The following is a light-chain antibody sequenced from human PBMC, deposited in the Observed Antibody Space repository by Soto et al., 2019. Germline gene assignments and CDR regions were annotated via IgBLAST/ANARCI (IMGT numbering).Light chain of an antibody. Sequence: QSVLTQPPSASGSPGQSVTISCPGTSSDVGGYNYVSWYQQHPGKAPKLMIYEVSKRPSGVPDRFTGSKSGNTASLTVSGLQAEDEADYYCSSYAGSNNLYGFGTGTKVTVL. V-gene: IGLV2-8*01. CDR3: SSYAGSNNLYG. J-gene: IGLJ1*01. CDR1: SSDVGGYNY. CDR2: EVS.